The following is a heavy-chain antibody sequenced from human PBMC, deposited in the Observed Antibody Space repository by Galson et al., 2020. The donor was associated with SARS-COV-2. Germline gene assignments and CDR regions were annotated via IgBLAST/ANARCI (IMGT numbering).Heavy chain of an antibody. D-gene: IGHD2-2*01. CDR3: ARVGGHCRSTSCYDMGWPYDF. V-gene: IGHV1-18*04. J-gene: IGHJ3*01. CDR2: ISTYNGIT. CDR1: GYTFTNYT. Sequence: ASVKVPCKASGYTFTNYTISWVRQAPGQGLEWMGWISTYNGITNYAQKFQGRVTLTTDTSTRTGYMELRSLRSDDTAVYYCARVGGHCRSTSCYDMGWPYDFRGQGTMVTVSS.